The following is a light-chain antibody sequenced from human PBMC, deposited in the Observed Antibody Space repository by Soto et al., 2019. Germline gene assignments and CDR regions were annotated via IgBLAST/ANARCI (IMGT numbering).Light chain of an antibody. CDR3: QTWGTGIVV. V-gene: IGLV4-69*01. CDR1: SGHSSYA. Sequence: QPVLTQSPSASASLGASVKLTCTLSSGHSSYAIAWHQQQPEKGPRYLMKLNSDGSHSKGDGIHDRFSGSSSGAERYLTISSLQFEDEADYYCQTWGTGIVVFGGGTKLTVL. CDR2: LNSDGSH. J-gene: IGLJ2*01.